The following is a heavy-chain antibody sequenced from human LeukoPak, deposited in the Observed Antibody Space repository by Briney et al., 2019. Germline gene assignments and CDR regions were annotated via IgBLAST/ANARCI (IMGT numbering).Heavy chain of an antibody. Sequence: PGGSLRLSCAASGFSFSTYSMNWVRQAPGKGLEWVSYISSSNTIYYADSVKGRFTISRDNAKNSLYLQMNSLRAEDTAVYYCAREDGSSYFFDYWGQGTLVTVAS. V-gene: IGHV3-48*01. CDR2: ISSSNTI. D-gene: IGHD6-6*01. J-gene: IGHJ4*02. CDR1: GFSFSTYS. CDR3: AREDGSSYFFDY.